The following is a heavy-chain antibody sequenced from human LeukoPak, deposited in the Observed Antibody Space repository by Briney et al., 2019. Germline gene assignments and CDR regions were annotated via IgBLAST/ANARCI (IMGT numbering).Heavy chain of an antibody. J-gene: IGHJ4*02. Sequence: ASVKVSCKASGSTFTSYDINWVRQATGQGLEWMGWMNPNSGNTGYAQKFQGRVTITRNTSISTAYMELSSLRSEDTAVYYCARGRGSSGWYDHDYWGQGTLVTVSS. CDR2: MNPNSGNT. D-gene: IGHD6-19*01. V-gene: IGHV1-8*03. CDR3: ARGRGSSGWYDHDY. CDR1: GSTFTSYD.